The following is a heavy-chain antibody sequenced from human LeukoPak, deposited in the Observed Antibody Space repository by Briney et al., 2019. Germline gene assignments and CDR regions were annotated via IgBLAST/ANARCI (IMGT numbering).Heavy chain of an antibody. D-gene: IGHD6-13*01. CDR2: IWYDGSNK. Sequence: GGSLRLSCAASGFTFSSYGMHWVRQAPGKGLEWVAVIWYDGSNKYYADSVKGRFTISRHNSKNTLYLQMNSLRAEDTAVYYCARNQQQYYYGMDVWGQGTTVSVSS. CDR1: GFTFSSYG. J-gene: IGHJ6*02. V-gene: IGHV3-33*01. CDR3: ARNQQQYYYGMDV.